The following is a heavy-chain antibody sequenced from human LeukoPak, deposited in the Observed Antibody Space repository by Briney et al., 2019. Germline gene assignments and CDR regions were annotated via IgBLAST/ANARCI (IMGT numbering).Heavy chain of an antibody. D-gene: IGHD6-13*01. Sequence: GGSLRLSCAASGFTFSSYGMHWVRQAPGKGLEWVSSISSSSSYIYYADSVKGRFTISRDNAKNSLYLQMNSLRAEDTAVYYCARDLKIAAANDYWGQGTLVTVSS. CDR2: ISSSSSYI. CDR1: GFTFSSYG. V-gene: IGHV3-21*01. J-gene: IGHJ4*02. CDR3: ARDLKIAAANDY.